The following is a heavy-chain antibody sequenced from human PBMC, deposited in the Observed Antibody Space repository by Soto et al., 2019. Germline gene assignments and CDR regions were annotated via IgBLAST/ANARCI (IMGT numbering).Heavy chain of an antibody. J-gene: IGHJ6*01. CDR3: ARLGGNYDFWSGYHYYYAMDV. CDR2: INHSGNT. Sequence: SETLSLTWAVVGESLSGFFWIWILQAPGQGVEWIGEINHSGNTNYNPSLKSRVTMSVDTFKKQFSLKLSSVTAADTAVYYCARLGGNYDFWSGYHYYYAMDVWGQGTAVTVSS. V-gene: IGHV4-34*01. D-gene: IGHD3-3*01. CDR1: GESLSGFF.